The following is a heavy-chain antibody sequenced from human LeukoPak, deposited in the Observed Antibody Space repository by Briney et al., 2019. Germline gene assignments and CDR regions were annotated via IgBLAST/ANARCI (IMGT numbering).Heavy chain of an antibody. J-gene: IGHJ3*01. Sequence: GGSLRLSCVASGFTFSSNSMNWVRQAPGKGLVWVSRINSDGTNTDYADSVKGRFTISRDNAKNTLYMQMNSLRVDDTAVYYCVREASGVSSSAFDVWGQGTMVTVSS. CDR2: INSDGTNT. D-gene: IGHD1-26*01. CDR3: VREASGVSSSAFDV. CDR1: GFTFSSNS. V-gene: IGHV3-74*01.